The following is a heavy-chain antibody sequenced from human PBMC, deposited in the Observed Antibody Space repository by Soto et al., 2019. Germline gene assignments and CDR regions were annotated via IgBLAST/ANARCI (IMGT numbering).Heavy chain of an antibody. CDR3: ARAGRYFDWLLLDY. CDR2: IYSGGST. Sequence: GGSLRLSCAASGFTVSSNYMSWVRQAPGKGPEWVSVIYSGGSTYYADSVKGRFTISRDNSKNTLYLQMNSLRAEDTAVYYCARAGRYFDWLLLDYWGQGTLVTVSS. CDR1: GFTVSSNY. V-gene: IGHV3-53*01. D-gene: IGHD3-9*01. J-gene: IGHJ4*02.